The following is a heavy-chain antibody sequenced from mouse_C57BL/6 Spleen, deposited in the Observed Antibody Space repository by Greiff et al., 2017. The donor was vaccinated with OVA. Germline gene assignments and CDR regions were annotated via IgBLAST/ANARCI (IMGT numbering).Heavy chain of an antibody. CDR1: GYSITSGYY. J-gene: IGHJ3*01. CDR2: ISYDGSN. CDR3: ARGTRGFAY. Sequence: EESGPGLVKPSQSLSLTCSVTGYSITSGYYWNWIRQFPGNQLEWMGYISYDGSNNYNPSLKNRISITRDTSKNQLFLKLNSVTTEDTATYYCARGTRGFAYWGQGTLVTVSA. V-gene: IGHV3-6*01.